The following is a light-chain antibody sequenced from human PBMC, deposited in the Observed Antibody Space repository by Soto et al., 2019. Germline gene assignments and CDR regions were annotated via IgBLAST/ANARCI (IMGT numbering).Light chain of an antibody. J-gene: IGKJ1*01. CDR2: DAS. CDR1: QSVGKY. V-gene: IGKV3-11*01. Sequence: EIVMTQSPATLSLSPGERATLSCRASQSVGKYLVWYQLKPGQAPRLLIYDASNRATGIPARFSGSGSGTDFTLTISRLEPEDFVVYYCQKYGNFWTFGQGTKVDIK. CDR3: QKYGNFWT.